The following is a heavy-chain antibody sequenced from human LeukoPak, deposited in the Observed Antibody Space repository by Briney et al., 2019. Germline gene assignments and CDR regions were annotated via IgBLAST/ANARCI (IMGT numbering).Heavy chain of an antibody. CDR1: GGTFSSYA. CDR3: ASGGNRGWYGVY. Sequence: ASVKVSCKASGGTFSSYAISWVRQAPGHGLEWMGGIIPIFGTANYAQKFQGRVTITTDESTSTAYMELSSLRSEDTAVYYCASGGNRGWYGVYWGQGTLVTVSS. V-gene: IGHV1-69*05. D-gene: IGHD6-19*01. CDR2: IIPIFGTA. J-gene: IGHJ4*02.